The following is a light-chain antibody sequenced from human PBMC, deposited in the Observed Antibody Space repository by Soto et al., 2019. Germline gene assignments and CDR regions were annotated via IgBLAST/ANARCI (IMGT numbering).Light chain of an antibody. CDR3: QQYGSSPALT. J-gene: IGKJ4*02. CDR1: QRIXSH. V-gene: IGKV3-11*01. Sequence: IGLTQSAATLSLSPGERATLSCRASQRIXSHFAWYQEKPGQAPRLLIXVASNRATGIPARFSGSGSGKDFTLTISRLEPEDFAVYYCQQYGSSPALTVGGGTKVEIK. CDR2: VAS.